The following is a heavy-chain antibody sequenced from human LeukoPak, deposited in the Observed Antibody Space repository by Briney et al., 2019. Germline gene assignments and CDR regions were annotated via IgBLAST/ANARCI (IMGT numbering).Heavy chain of an antibody. Sequence: SETLSLTCTVSGGSISNYYWGWIRQPPGKGLEWIGRIYTSGSTNYNPSLKSRVTMSVDTSKNQFSLKLSSVTAADTAVYYCARDNPPLRFLEWLSLTIDYWGQGTLVTVSS. J-gene: IGHJ4*02. CDR2: IYTSGST. V-gene: IGHV4-4*07. CDR3: ARDNPPLRFLEWLSLTIDY. CDR1: GGSISNYY. D-gene: IGHD3-3*01.